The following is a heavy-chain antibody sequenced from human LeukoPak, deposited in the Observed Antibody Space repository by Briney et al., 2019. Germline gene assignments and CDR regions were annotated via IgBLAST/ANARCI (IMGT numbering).Heavy chain of an antibody. J-gene: IGHJ4*02. CDR2: ISSSSSTI. Sequence: GGSLRLSCAASGFSFSSYAMSWIRQAPGKGLEWISYISSSSSTIYYADSVEGRFTISRDNAKNSLFLQMNSLRDEDTAVYYCGRAFCSGGTCYRGYWGQGTLVTVSS. CDR1: GFSFSSYA. D-gene: IGHD2-15*01. CDR3: GRAFCSGGTCYRGY. V-gene: IGHV3-48*02.